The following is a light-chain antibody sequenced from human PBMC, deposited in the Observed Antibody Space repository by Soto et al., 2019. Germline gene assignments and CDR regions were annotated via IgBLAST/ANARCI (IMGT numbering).Light chain of an antibody. J-gene: IGLJ3*02. CDR1: NLGCKS. Sequence: SYELPQPPSVSVAPGQTARISCGGNNLGCKSVHWYQRKPGQAPVLVIYSDPALPSVVPERFAGSNSGNTATLTIRRVEAGDEADYYCQVWDRSSAHVVFGEGTQLTVL. V-gene: IGLV3-21*04. CDR3: QVWDRSSAHVV. CDR2: SDP.